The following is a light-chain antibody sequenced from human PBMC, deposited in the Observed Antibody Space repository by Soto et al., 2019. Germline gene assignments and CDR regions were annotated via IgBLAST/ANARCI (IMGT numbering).Light chain of an antibody. V-gene: IGLV2-14*01. CDR3: SSYTTINTSACV. CDR1: SGDIGRYNR. Sequence: QSALTQPASVSGSPGQSATSACSGTSGDIGRYNRVSLYQQHPGKPPKLIIYEFTDRPSGASNPFSGSNSGNTASLTISGLQAEDEAEYYCSSYTTINTSACVFGTGTKVTVL. J-gene: IGLJ1*01. CDR2: EFT.